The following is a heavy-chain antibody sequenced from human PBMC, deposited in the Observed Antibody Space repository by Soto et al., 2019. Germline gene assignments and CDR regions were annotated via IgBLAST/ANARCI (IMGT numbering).Heavy chain of an antibody. J-gene: IGHJ5*02. V-gene: IGHV4-34*01. CDR3: ARAGRSRYYDFWSGYYDWFDP. CDR1: GGSFSGYY. CDR2: INHSGST. Sequence: SETLSLTCAVYGGSFSGYYWSWIRQPPGKGLEWIGEINHSGSTNYNPSLKSRVTISVDTSKNQFSLKLSSVTAADTAVYYCARAGRSRYYDFWSGYYDWFDPWGQGTLVTV. D-gene: IGHD3-3*01.